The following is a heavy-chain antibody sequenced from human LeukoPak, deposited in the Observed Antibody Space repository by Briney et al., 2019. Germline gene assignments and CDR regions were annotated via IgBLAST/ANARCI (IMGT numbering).Heavy chain of an antibody. D-gene: IGHD4-23*01. J-gene: IGHJ4*02. V-gene: IGHV1-2*02. CDR3: ARDFANYGGKADY. CDR2: INPNSGGT. Sequence: ASVKVSCKASEYTFTGYYMHWVRQAPGQGLEWMGWINPNSGGTNYAQKFQGRVTMTRDTSISTAYMELSRLRSDDTAVYYCARDFANYGGKADYWGQGTLVTVSS. CDR1: EYTFTGYY.